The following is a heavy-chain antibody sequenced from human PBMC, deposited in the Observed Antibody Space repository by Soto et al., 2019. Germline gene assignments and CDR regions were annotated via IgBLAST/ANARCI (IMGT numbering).Heavy chain of an antibody. J-gene: IGHJ6*02. V-gene: IGHV3-30-3*01. CDR3: ARTGLLHGMDV. Sequence: GGSLRLSCAASGFTFSIYAMHWFGQAPGKGLEWVAIISYDGSNKYYADSVKGRFTISRDNSKNTLYLQMNSLRAEDTAVFYCARTGLLHGMDVWGQGTTVTVSS. CDR2: ISYDGSNK. D-gene: IGHD2-15*01. CDR1: GFTFSIYA.